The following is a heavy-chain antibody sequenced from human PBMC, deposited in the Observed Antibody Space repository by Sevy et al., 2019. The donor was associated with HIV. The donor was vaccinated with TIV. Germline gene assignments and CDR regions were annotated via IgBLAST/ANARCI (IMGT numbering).Heavy chain of an antibody. J-gene: IGHJ6*02. CDR3: ARGPNSGRYRDYYYYYGMDV. D-gene: IGHD1-26*01. Sequence: ASVKVSCKASGYTFTNYDINWVRQATGQGLEWMGWMSPNSGKTGYAQKFQGRVTMTRNTSISTAYMELSSLGSEDTAVYYCARGPNSGRYRDYYYYYGMDVWGQGPAVTVSS. CDR1: GYTFTNYD. V-gene: IGHV1-8*01. CDR2: MSPNSGKT.